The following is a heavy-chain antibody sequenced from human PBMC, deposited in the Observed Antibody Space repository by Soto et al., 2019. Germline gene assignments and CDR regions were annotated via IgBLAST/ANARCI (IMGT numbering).Heavy chain of an antibody. D-gene: IGHD3-22*01. CDR3: ARGEALRSDGYNYGYYY. CDR2: IIPVFGTV. Sequence: QVHLVQSGAEVKRPGSSVKVSCQATGGTFSNYIISWVRQAPGQGLEWMGQIIPVFGTVNIAQRLQGRVTITADGATRTAKMELSSLTSEDTGVYYCARGEALRSDGYNYGYYYWCQGTQVIVSS. CDR1: GGTFSNYI. J-gene: IGHJ4*02. V-gene: IGHV1-69*12.